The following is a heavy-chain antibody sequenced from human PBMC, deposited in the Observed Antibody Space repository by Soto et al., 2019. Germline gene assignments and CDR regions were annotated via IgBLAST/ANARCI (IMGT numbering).Heavy chain of an antibody. CDR2: IYSSETT. CDR1: GFNVNSDY. Sequence: GGTMRLSCAACGFNVNSDYMNWVRQTPGKGLEWVASIYSSETTYYAASVRGRFTISSDKSKNSLYFQLSSLRIEDTAVYYCTREGRGLGRLSLFEYWGQGVLVTV. J-gene: IGHJ4*02. CDR3: TREGRGLGRLSLFEY. V-gene: IGHV3-53*01. D-gene: IGHD2-21*02.